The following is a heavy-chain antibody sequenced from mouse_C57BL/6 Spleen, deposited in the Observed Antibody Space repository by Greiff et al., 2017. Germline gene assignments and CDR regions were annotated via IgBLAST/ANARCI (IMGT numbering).Heavy chain of an antibody. CDR2: VLPGRGST. CDR1: GYTFTGYW. D-gene: IGHD2-12*01. Sequence: QVQLKESGAELMKPGASVKLSCKATGYTFTGYWIEWVKQRPGHGLEWIGEVLPGRGSTNYNEKFKGKATFTAATSSTTAYMQLSSLTTEDASIYYCAREVYYRGDYWGQGTTLTVSS. CDR3: AREVYYRGDY. J-gene: IGHJ2*01. V-gene: IGHV1-9*01.